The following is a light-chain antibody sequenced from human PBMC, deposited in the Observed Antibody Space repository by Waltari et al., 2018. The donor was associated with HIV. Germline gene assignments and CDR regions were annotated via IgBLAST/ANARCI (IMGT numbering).Light chain of an antibody. V-gene: IGLV2-8*01. CDR3: SSYAGNNNWV. CDR2: HVN. CDR1: SSDVGGSKY. Sequence: QSVLTQPLSASGSLGQSVTISCTGTSSDVGGSKYVSWYQQHPGKAPKVLISHVNKRPSENNDRLYSSKSGNTASLTVSGLQAEDEADYYCSSYAGNNNWVFGGGTKLTVL. J-gene: IGLJ3*02.